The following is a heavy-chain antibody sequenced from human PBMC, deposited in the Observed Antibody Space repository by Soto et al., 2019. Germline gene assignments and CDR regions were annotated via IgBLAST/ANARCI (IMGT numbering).Heavy chain of an antibody. J-gene: IGHJ4*02. CDR2: INAGNGNT. CDR1: GYTFTSYS. Sequence: QVQLVQSGAEVKKPGASVKVSCKASGYTFTSYSIQWVRQAPGQRLEWMGWINAGNGNTKYSQNFQGRVTITRDTSASTAYMELSRLRSEDTGLYYCAREHDFWINYSFDNWGQGTLVTVSS. V-gene: IGHV1-3*01. CDR3: AREHDFWINYSFDN. D-gene: IGHD3-3*01.